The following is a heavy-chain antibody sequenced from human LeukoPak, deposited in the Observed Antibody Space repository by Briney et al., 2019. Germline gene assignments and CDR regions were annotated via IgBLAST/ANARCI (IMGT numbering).Heavy chain of an antibody. D-gene: IGHD4-17*01. J-gene: IGHJ4*02. CDR1: GFTFSSYG. Sequence: QPGGSLRLSCAASGFTFSSYGMHWVRQAPGKGLEWVAFIRYDGSNKYYADSVKGRFTISRDNSKNTLYLQMNSLRAEDTAVYYCARGDYYGDYRFDYWGQGTLVTVSS. CDR3: ARGDYYGDYRFDY. V-gene: IGHV3-30*02. CDR2: IRYDGSNK.